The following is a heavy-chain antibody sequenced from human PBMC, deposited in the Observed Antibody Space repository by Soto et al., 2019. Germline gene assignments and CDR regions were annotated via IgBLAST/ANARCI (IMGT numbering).Heavy chain of an antibody. J-gene: IGHJ4*02. D-gene: IGHD3-10*01. CDR1: DYSISSSSYY. Sequence: QLQLQESGPGLVRPSETLSLTCSVSDYSISSSSYYWVWIRQPPWKGLEWIGNSSYSGSTNYNPSLMSLLTISVDTSNSQFSLKLTSVTATDTAVYYCARRDASGTDVVYWGQGTLVTVSS. V-gene: IGHV4-39*01. CDR2: SSYSGST. CDR3: ARRDASGTDVVY.